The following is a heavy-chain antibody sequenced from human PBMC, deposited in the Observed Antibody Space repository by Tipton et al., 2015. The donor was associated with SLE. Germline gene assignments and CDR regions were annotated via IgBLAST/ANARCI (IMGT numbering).Heavy chain of an antibody. J-gene: IGHJ4*02. CDR1: GGSISSSSYY. CDR3: ASYSTYYDFWSAYSRASVLDY. D-gene: IGHD3-3*01. V-gene: IGHV4-39*01. Sequence: GLVKPSETLSLTCTVSGGSISSSSYYWGWIRQPPGKGLEWIGSIYYSGSTYYNPSLKSRVTISVDTSKNQFSLKLSSVTAADTAVYYCASYSTYYDFWSAYSRASVLDYWGQGTLVTVSS. CDR2: IYYSGST.